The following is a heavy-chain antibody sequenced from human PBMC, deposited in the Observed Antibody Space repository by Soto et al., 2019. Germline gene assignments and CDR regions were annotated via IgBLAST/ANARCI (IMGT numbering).Heavy chain of an antibody. V-gene: IGHV4-59*08. D-gene: IGHD4-4*01. CDR2: IFDSGNA. CDR1: GGSINSYC. J-gene: IGHJ4*02. CDR3: ARHRTTTVAKFYFDN. Sequence: QVQLQESGPGLVKPSETLSLTCTVSGGSINSYCWSWIRQPPGKGLEWIAYIFDSGNANYNPSLKSRVTISVDTSKNQFSLQLTSVTAADTAVYYCARHRTTTVAKFYFDNWGQGALVTVSS.